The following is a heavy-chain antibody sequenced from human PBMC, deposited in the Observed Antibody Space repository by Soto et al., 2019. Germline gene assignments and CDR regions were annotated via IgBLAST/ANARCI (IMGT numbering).Heavy chain of an antibody. CDR2: ISGSGGST. CDR3: AKIRIAARLPDFDY. V-gene: IGHV3-23*01. CDR1: GFTFSSYA. D-gene: IGHD6-6*01. Sequence: PGGSLRLSCAASGFTFSSYAMSWVRQAPGEGLEWVSAISGSGGSTYYADSVKGRFTISRDNSKNTLYLQMNGLRAEDTAVYYCAKIRIAARLPDFDYWGQGTLVTVSS. J-gene: IGHJ4*02.